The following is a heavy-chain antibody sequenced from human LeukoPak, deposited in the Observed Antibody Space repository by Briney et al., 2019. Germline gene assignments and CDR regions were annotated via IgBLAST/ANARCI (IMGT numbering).Heavy chain of an antibody. V-gene: IGHV3-74*01. CDR1: GFPLSSYW. CDR2: IRADGTRI. D-gene: IGHD2/OR15-2a*01. J-gene: IGHJ3*02. CDR3: ARDDVSTQAFDI. Sequence: GGSLRLSCAASGFPLSSYWMHWVRQAPGKGLEWVAQIRADGTRIVYGDSVKGRFTISRGNARNMLFLQMNSLRPEDSAVYYCARDDVSTQAFDIWGQGKMVTVSS.